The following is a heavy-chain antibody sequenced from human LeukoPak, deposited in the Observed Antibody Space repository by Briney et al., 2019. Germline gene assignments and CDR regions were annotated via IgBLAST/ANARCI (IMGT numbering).Heavy chain of an antibody. Sequence: ASVKVSCKASVYTFSSYGVSWVRQAPGQGLEWMGWISPYNGNILYAQKLQDRVTMTADTSTRTAYMELRSLRSDDTAVYYCARDSGHYGSGTLSNWFDPWGQGTLVTVSS. V-gene: IGHV1-18*01. D-gene: IGHD3-10*01. CDR2: ISPYNGNI. CDR1: VYTFSSYG. CDR3: ARDSGHYGSGTLSNWFDP. J-gene: IGHJ5*02.